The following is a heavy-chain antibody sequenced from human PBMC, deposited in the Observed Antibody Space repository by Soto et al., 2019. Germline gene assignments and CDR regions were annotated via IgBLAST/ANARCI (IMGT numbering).Heavy chain of an antibody. D-gene: IGHD3-10*01. CDR3: AKVLRYSGSYYHFDY. CDR1: GFTFSSYS. CDR2: ISSSSSNI. J-gene: IGHJ4*02. V-gene: IGHV3-21*01. Sequence: GSLRLSCAASGFTFSSYSMNWVRQAPGKGLEWVSSISSSSSNIYYADSVKGRFTISRDNSKNTLYLQMNSLRAEDTAVYYCAKVLRYSGSYYHFDYWGQGTLVTVSS.